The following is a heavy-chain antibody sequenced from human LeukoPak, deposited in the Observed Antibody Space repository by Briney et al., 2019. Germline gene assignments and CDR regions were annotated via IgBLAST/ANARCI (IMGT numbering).Heavy chain of an antibody. J-gene: IGHJ4*02. D-gene: IGHD4-11*01. V-gene: IGHV3-49*04. CDR2: IRSKAYGGTT. Sequence: GGPLRLSCTASGFTFGDYAMSWVRQAPGKGLEWVGFIRSKAYGGTTEYAASVKGRFTISRDDSKSIAYLQMNSLKTEDTAVYYCTRQADYTRLIDYWGQGTLVTVSS. CDR3: TRQADYTRLIDY. CDR1: GFTFGDYA.